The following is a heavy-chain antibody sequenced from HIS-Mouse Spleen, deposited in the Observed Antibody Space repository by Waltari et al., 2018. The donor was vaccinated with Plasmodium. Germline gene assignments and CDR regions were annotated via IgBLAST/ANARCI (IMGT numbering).Heavy chain of an antibody. V-gene: IGHV4-39*01. CDR2: IYYSGGN. Sequence: QLQLQESGPGLVKPSETLSLTCTVSVGSISSSSYYWGWIRHPPGKGLEWIGSIYYSGGNYYNPSLKSLVIIAGATSKNQFSTKLRSSTAADTAVYYCASLPRVEEVTTPFYYYYYGMDVWGQGTTVTVSS. D-gene: IGHD4-4*01. J-gene: IGHJ6*02. CDR3: ASLPRVEEVTTPFYYYYYGMDV. CDR1: VGSISSSSYY.